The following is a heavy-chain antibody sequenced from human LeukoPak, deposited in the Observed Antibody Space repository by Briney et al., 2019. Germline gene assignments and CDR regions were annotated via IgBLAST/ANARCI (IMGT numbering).Heavy chain of an antibody. CDR2: INPNSGGT. CDR3: ARELWFGEPLDAFDI. D-gene: IGHD3-10*01. Sequence: ASVKVSCKASGYTFTGYYMHWVRQAPGQGLEWMGWINPNSGGTNYAQKFQGRVTMTRDTSISTAYMELSRLRSDDTAVYYWARELWFGEPLDAFDIWGQGTMVTVSS. CDR1: GYTFTGYY. V-gene: IGHV1-2*02. J-gene: IGHJ3*02.